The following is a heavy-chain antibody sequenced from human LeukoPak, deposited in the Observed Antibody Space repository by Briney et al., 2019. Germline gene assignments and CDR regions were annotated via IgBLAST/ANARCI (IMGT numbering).Heavy chain of an antibody. J-gene: IGHJ6*02. CDR2: ISHDGSNK. D-gene: IGHD6-19*01. Sequence: GSLRLSCAASGFTFSSYAMHWVRQAPGKGLEWVAVISHDGSNKYYADSVKGRFTISRDNSKNTLYLQMNSLRAEDTAVYYCARMGVAGINHYYGMDVWGQGTTVTVSS. V-gene: IGHV3-30-3*01. CDR1: GFTFSSYA. CDR3: ARMGVAGINHYYGMDV.